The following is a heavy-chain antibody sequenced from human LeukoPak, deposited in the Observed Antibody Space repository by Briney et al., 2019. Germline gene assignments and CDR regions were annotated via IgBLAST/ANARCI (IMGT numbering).Heavy chain of an antibody. D-gene: IGHD3-16*01. V-gene: IGHV3-48*01. CDR1: GFTFSSYS. CDR3: ATWGRSDY. Sequence: GGSLRLSCAASGFTFSSYSMNWVRQAPGKGLEWVSYISSSSSTIYYADSVNGRFTISRDNAKNSLYLQMNSLRAEDTAVYYCATWGRSDYWGQGTLVTVSS. J-gene: IGHJ4*02. CDR2: ISSSSSTI.